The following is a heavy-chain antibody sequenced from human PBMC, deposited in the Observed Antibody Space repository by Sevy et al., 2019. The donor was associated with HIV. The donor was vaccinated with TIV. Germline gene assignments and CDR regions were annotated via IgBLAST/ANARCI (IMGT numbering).Heavy chain of an antibody. CDR1: RFSVSDYH. CDR2: IGSSSSPV. V-gene: IGHV3-48*01. J-gene: IGHJ3*01. D-gene: IGHD3-22*01. Sequence: GGSLRLSCTASRFSVSDYHMNWVRQAPGKGLEWVSYIGSSSSPVYYADSLKGRFTISRDNAKNSLYLQMNSLTAEDTAVYFWARATPYDSSGGGAFDLWGQGTEVTVSS. CDR3: ARATPYDSSGGGAFDL.